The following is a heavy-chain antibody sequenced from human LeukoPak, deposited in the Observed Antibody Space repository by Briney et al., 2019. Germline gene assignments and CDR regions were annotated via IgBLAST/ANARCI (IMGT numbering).Heavy chain of an antibody. D-gene: IGHD3-3*01. J-gene: IGHJ5*02. CDR2: ICTSGST. CDR3: AREGYDFWSGCYRKDWFDP. V-gene: IGHV4-4*07. Sequence: SETLSLTCTVSGGSISSYYWSWIRQPAGKGLEWIGRICTSGSTNYNPSLKSRVTMSVDTSKNQFSLKLSSVTAADTAVYYCAREGYDFWSGCYRKDWFDPWGQGTLVTVSS. CDR1: GGSISSYY.